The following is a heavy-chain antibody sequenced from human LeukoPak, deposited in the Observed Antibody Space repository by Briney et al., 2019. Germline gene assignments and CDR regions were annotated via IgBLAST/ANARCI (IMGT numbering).Heavy chain of an antibody. CDR3: ARDGDYDSSGYEQTPEQDY. CDR1: GYTFTSYD. CDR2: MNPNSGNT. J-gene: IGHJ4*02. D-gene: IGHD3-22*01. V-gene: IGHV1-8*01. Sequence: ASVKVSCKASGYTFTSYDINWVRQATGQGLEWMGWMNPNSGNTGYAQKFQGRVTMTTDTSTSTAYMELRSLRSDDTAVYYCARDGDYDSSGYEQTPEQDYWGQGTLVTVSS.